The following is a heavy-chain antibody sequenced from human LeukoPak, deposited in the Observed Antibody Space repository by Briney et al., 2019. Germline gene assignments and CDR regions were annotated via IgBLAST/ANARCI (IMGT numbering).Heavy chain of an antibody. Sequence: SETLSLTCTVSGYSISSGYYWGWIRQPPGKGLEWIGSIHHSGSTYYNPSLKSRVTISVDTSKSQFSLKLSSVTAADTAVYYCARDYAWGSYPNWFDPWGQGTLVTVSS. CDR1: GYSISSGYY. V-gene: IGHV4-38-2*02. J-gene: IGHJ5*02. CDR3: ARDYAWGSYPNWFDP. D-gene: IGHD3-16*01. CDR2: IHHSGST.